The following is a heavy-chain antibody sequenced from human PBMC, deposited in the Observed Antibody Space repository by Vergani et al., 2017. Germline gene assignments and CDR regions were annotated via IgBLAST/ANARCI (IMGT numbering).Heavy chain of an antibody. V-gene: IGHV1-46*01. D-gene: IGHD3-3*01. CDR3: AKADSYDFWHNWFDP. Sequence: QVQLVQSGAEVKKPGASVKVSCKASGYTFTSYYMHWVRQAPGQGLEWMGIINPSGGSTSYAQKFQGRVTMTRDTSTSTVYMELSSLRSEDTAVYYCAKADSYDFWHNWFDPWGQGTLVTVSS. CDR2: INPSGGST. J-gene: IGHJ5*02. CDR1: GYTFTSYY.